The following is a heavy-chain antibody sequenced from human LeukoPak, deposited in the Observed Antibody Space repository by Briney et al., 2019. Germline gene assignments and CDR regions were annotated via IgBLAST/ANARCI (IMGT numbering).Heavy chain of an antibody. CDR2: IYTSGTT. CDR1: GASISSYY. J-gene: IGHJ5*02. Sequence: PSETLSLTCTVSGASISSYYCRWIRQPAGKGLEWIGRIYTSGTTNYNPSLKSRVTISVDQSQNQSALKLSPVTAADTAVYYCARDYVDTTMGQRFDPWGHGTLVPVSS. CDR3: ARDYVDTTMGQRFDP. V-gene: IGHV4-4*07. D-gene: IGHD5-18*01.